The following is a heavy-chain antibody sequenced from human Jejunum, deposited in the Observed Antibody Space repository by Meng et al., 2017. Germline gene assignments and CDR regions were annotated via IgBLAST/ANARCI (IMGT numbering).Heavy chain of an antibody. Sequence: EEQLGGSGVGLVQSGGSCRLSCAASVFSSSNYWMHWVRQAPGKGLVWVSRINGDGSITHYADSVKGRFTISRDNAKNTLYLQMNSLRVEDTAVYYCVRLLDRDYWGQGTLVTASS. CDR2: INGDGSIT. D-gene: IGHD1-1*01. V-gene: IGHV3-74*01. CDR3: VRLLDRDY. CDR1: VFSSSNYW. J-gene: IGHJ4*02.